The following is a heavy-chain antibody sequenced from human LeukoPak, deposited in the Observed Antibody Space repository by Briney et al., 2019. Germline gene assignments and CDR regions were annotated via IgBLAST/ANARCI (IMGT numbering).Heavy chain of an antibody. D-gene: IGHD3-10*01. CDR1: GFTFTSSA. Sequence: GTSVKVSFKASGFTFTSSAVQWVRQAHGQRLEWIGWIVVGSGNTNYAQKFQERVTITRDMSTSTAHMELSSLRSEDTAVYYCAADHSVRGVNCAFDIRGQGTMVTVSS. V-gene: IGHV1-58*01. J-gene: IGHJ3*02. CDR3: AADHSVRGVNCAFDI. CDR2: IVVGSGNT.